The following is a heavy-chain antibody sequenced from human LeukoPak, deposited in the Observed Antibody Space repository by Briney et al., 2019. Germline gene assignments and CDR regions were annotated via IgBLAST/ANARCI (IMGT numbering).Heavy chain of an antibody. CDR3: AKPLGYIVARQYFQH. Sequence: GGSLRLSCAASGFTFSSYGMHWVRQAPGKGLEWVAFIRYDGSNKYYADSVKGRFTISRDNSKNTLYLQMNSLRAEDTAVYYCAKPLGYIVARQYFQHWGQGTLVTVSS. CDR1: GFTFSSYG. J-gene: IGHJ1*01. V-gene: IGHV3-30*02. D-gene: IGHD2-21*01. CDR2: IRYDGSNK.